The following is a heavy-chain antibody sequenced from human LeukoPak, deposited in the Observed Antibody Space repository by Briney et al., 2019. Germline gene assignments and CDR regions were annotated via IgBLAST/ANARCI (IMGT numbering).Heavy chain of an antibody. CDR2: IKSDGST. V-gene: IGHV3-74*01. J-gene: IGHJ4*02. CDR3: IRDEALWRLDY. D-gene: IGHD2-21*01. CDR1: GFTFSSYW. Sequence: GGSLRLSCVASGFTFSSYWMHWVRQAPGKGLVWVSRIKSDGSTNYADSVKGRFSISRDNAKNTVNLQMNSLRAEDTGVYYCIRDEALWRLDYWGQGTLVTVSS.